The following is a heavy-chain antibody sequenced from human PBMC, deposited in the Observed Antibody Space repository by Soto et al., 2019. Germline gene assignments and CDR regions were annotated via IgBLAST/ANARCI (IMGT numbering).Heavy chain of an antibody. D-gene: IGHD3-22*01. V-gene: IGHV3-23*01. J-gene: IGHJ4*02. Sequence: PGGSLRLSCAASGFAFSSYTMSWVRQTPGKGLEWVSSISASGGSTYYGDSLKGRFTISRDNSKNTLNLHIKSLGVEDSAVYYCAKDRGGFDRGWEYYDLWGQGTQVPSPQ. CDR2: ISASGGST. CDR1: GFAFSSYT. CDR3: AKDRGGFDRGWEYYDL.